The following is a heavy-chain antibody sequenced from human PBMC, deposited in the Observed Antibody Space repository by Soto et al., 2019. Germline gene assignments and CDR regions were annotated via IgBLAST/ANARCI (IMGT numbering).Heavy chain of an antibody. V-gene: IGHV4-34*01. D-gene: IGHD3-16*01. CDR2: VNHSGNT. CDR3: AREILGTQGWFDP. Sequence: PSETLSLTCAVYGGSFSGFYWSWIRQPPGKGLEWIGEVNHSGNTNYNPSLKSRVTISVDTSKNQFSLKLSSVTAADTAVYYCAREILGTQGWFDPWGQGALVTVSS. CDR1: GGSFSGFY. J-gene: IGHJ5*02.